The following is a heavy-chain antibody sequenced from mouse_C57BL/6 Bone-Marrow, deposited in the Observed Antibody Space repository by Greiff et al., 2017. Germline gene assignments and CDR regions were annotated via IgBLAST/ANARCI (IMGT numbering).Heavy chain of an antibody. Sequence: QVQLQQPGAELVRPGTSVKLSCKASGYTFTSYWMHWVKQRPGQGLEWIGVIDPSDSYTNYNQKFKGKATLTVDTSSSTAYMQLSSLTSEDSAVYYCALITTVVPFDYWGQGTTLTVSS. J-gene: IGHJ2*01. V-gene: IGHV1-59*01. D-gene: IGHD1-1*01. CDR3: ALITTVVPFDY. CDR2: IDPSDSYT. CDR1: GYTFTSYW.